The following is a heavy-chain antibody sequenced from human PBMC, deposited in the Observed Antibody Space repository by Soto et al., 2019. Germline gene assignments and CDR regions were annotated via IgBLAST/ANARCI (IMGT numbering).Heavy chain of an antibody. V-gene: IGHV3-30*18. CDR3: AKEGLYKTLDY. D-gene: IGHD1-1*01. CDR2: TSYDGNNK. Sequence: ESGGGVVQPGRSLRLSCAASGFTFKSYGMHWVRQAPGKGLEWVAVTSYDGNNKYYADSVKGRFTISRDIPKNTLYLQLNSLRAEDTAVYYCAKEGLYKTLDYWGQGTLVTVSS. J-gene: IGHJ4*02. CDR1: GFTFKSYG.